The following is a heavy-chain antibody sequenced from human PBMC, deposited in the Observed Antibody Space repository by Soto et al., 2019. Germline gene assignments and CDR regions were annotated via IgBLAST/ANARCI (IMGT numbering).Heavy chain of an antibody. Sequence: QVHLVQSGAEVKKPGSSVRVSCMASGGTFSTFAISWVRQVPGQGLQWMGGIIPIFDTPNYAQNFQGRVTITADESTSTAYLELSGLRSEDTAVYYCASGDYGDYRAYFYYGLDVWGQGTTVTVPS. CDR1: GGTFSTFA. CDR2: IIPIFDTP. D-gene: IGHD4-17*01. CDR3: ASGDYGDYRAYFYYGLDV. V-gene: IGHV1-69*01. J-gene: IGHJ6*02.